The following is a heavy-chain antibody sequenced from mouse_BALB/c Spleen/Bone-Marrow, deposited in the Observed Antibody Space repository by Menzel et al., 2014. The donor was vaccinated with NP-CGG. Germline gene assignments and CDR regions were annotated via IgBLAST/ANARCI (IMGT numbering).Heavy chain of an antibody. D-gene: IGHD1-1*02. Sequence: VKLVKSGPGLVAPSQSLSITCTVSGFSLTSYGVHWVRQPPGKGLEWLGVIWAGGSTNYNSALMSRLSISKDNSKSQVFLKMNSLQTDDTAMYYCARDGVYGSHYYAMDYWGQGTSVTVSS. V-gene: IGHV2-9*02. CDR2: IWAGGST. J-gene: IGHJ4*01. CDR1: GFSLTSYG. CDR3: ARDGVYGSHYYAMDY.